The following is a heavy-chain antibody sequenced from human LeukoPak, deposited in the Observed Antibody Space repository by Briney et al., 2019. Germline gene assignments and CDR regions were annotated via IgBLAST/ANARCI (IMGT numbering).Heavy chain of an antibody. CDR3: ARDRSIVGATSAFDI. J-gene: IGHJ3*02. Sequence: SETLSLTCTVSGGSISGHYWSWIRQSPGKGLEWIGFMHYSGNTNSNPSLRSRVTISMDTSKNHFSLKLSSVTAADTAVYYCARDRSIVGATSAFDIWGQGTMVTVSS. V-gene: IGHV4-59*11. D-gene: IGHD1-26*01. CDR2: MHYSGNT. CDR1: GGSISGHY.